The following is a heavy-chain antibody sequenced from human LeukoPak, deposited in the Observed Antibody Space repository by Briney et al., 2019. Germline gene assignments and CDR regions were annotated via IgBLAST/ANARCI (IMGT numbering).Heavy chain of an antibody. V-gene: IGHV3-33*01. CDR2: IWYDGSNK. CDR1: GFTFSSYG. J-gene: IGHJ4*02. Sequence: GGSLRLSCAASGFTFSSYGMHWVRQAPGKGLEGVAVIWYDGSNKYYADSVKGRFTISRDNSKNTLYLQMNSLRAEDTAVYYCARGSRGGDGYYFDYWGQGTLVTVSS. CDR3: ARGSRGGDGYYFDY. D-gene: IGHD3-10*01.